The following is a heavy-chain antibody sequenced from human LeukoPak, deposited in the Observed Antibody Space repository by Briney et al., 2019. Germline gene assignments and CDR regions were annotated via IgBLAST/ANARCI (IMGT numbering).Heavy chain of an antibody. CDR3: AKDSPPVGYYDSSGYPGAFDI. CDR2: IHPEGNEK. D-gene: IGHD3-22*01. V-gene: IGHV3-7*01. CDR1: GFSFTNFW. J-gene: IGHJ3*02. Sequence: GGSLRLSCAVSGFSFTNFWMSWVRQAPGRGLEWVANIHPEGNEKYHVESVKGRFTISRDNTKNLLFLQMNGLRVEDTAVYYCAKDSPPVGYYDSSGYPGAFDIWGQGTMVTVSS.